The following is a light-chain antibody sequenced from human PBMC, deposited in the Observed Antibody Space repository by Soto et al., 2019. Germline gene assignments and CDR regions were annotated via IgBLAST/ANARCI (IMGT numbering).Light chain of an antibody. CDR2: AAS. J-gene: IGKJ2*01. V-gene: IGKV1-39*01. CDR3: QQSYSTPT. Sequence: DIQMTQSPSSLSASVGDRVTITCRASQSISSYLNCYQQKPGKAPKLLIYAASILQSGVPSRFSGSGSGTDFTLTISSLQPEDFATYYCQQSYSTPTFGQGTKLEIK. CDR1: QSISSY.